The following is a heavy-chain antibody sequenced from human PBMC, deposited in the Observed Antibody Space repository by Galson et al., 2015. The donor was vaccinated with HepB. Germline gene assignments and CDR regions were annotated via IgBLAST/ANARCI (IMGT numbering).Heavy chain of an antibody. CDR1: GFTFSSYG. J-gene: IGHJ2*01. Sequence: SLRLSCAASGFTFSSYGMHWVRQAPGQGLEWVAVISYDGSNKYYADSVKGRFTISRDNSKNTLYLQMNSLRAEDTAVYYCAKDRGGVVHRPWCYFDLWGRGTLVTVSS. CDR3: AKDRGGVVHRPWCYFDL. CDR2: ISYDGSNK. D-gene: IGHD2-2*01. V-gene: IGHV3-30*18.